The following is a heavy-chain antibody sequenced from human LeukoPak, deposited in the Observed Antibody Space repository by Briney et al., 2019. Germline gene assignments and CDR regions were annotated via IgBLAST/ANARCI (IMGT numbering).Heavy chain of an antibody. V-gene: IGHV3-21*01. Sequence: GGSLRLSCAASGFTFSSYSLTWVRQAPGKGLEWVSSITTGGDDLYYSDSVKGRFTISRDNAKNSLFLQMNNLRAEDTAVYYCARKQWLNSWGQGTPVIVSS. CDR3: ARKQWLNS. D-gene: IGHD6-19*01. CDR1: GFTFSSYS. CDR2: ITTGGDDL. J-gene: IGHJ5*02.